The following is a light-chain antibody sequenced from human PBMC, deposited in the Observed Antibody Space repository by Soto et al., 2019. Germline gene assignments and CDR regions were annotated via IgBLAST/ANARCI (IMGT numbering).Light chain of an antibody. CDR2: GAS. CDR3: QQYGSSPPWT. J-gene: IGKJ1*01. V-gene: IGKV3-20*01. CDR1: QSVRGNY. Sequence: VVTQSPGTLSLSPGERATLSCRAIQSVRGNYVAWYQLIPGQAPRLLIVGASSRATGTPDRFSGSGSGTDFTLTISRREPEDFAVYYCQQYGSSPPWTFGQGTKVDVK.